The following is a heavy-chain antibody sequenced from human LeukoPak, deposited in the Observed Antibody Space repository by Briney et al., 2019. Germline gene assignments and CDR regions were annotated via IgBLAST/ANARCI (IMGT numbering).Heavy chain of an antibody. D-gene: IGHD3-22*01. CDR2: IYSGGNR. Sequence: GGSLRLSCTVSGFTVSSNSMSWVRQAPGKGLEWVSFIYSGGNRHYSDSVKGRFTICRDDSKNTLYLQMNRLRAEDTAVYYCAKVPNYYDSSGYPGRGFGAFDIWGQGTMVTVSS. CDR1: GFTVSSNS. CDR3: AKVPNYYDSSGYPGRGFGAFDI. J-gene: IGHJ3*02. V-gene: IGHV3-66*01.